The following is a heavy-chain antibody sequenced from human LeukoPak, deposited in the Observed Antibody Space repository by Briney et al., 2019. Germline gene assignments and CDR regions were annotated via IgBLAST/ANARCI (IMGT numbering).Heavy chain of an antibody. D-gene: IGHD1-20*01. V-gene: IGHV4-4*02. CDR3: ARLDIRITGNEY. J-gene: IGHJ4*02. CDR2: IYHSGST. Sequence: SLRLSCAAAGFTFSSYAKHWVRQAPGKGLEWIAEIYHSGSTTYNPSLKSRVTISVDKSKNQFSLKLSSVTAADTAVYYCARLDIRITGNEYWGQGTLVTVSS. CDR1: GFTFSSYA.